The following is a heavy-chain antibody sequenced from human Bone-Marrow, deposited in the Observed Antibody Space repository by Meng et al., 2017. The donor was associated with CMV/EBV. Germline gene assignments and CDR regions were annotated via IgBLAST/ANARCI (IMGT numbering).Heavy chain of an antibody. J-gene: IGHJ1*01. V-gene: IGHV4-34*01. CDR3: ARSTYGGFFQH. Sequence: LTCAGYGGAFSKYYWNWIRQSPGKGLEWIGEINHSGSTNYNPSLKSRVTISVDTSKKQFSLMLTSMTAADTAVFFCARSTYGGFFQHWGQGTLVTVSS. D-gene: IGHD3-10*01. CDR2: INHSGST. CDR1: GGAFSKYY.